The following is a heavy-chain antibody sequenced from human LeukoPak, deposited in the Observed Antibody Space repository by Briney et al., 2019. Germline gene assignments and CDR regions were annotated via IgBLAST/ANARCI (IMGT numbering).Heavy chain of an antibody. CDR2: INHSGST. Sequence: SETLSLTCAVYGGSFSGYYWSWIRQPPGKGLEWIGEINHSGSTNYNPSLKGRVTISVDTSKNQFSLKLSSVTAADTAVYYCARGRTYYDSSGYYYVSGAPPQYYFDYWGQGTLVTVSS. CDR1: GGSFSGYY. CDR3: ARGRTYYDSSGYYYVSGAPPQYYFDY. V-gene: IGHV4-34*01. J-gene: IGHJ4*02. D-gene: IGHD3-22*01.